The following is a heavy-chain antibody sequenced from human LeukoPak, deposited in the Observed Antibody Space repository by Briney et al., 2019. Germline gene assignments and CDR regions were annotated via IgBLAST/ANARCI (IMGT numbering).Heavy chain of an antibody. J-gene: IGHJ4*02. CDR3: AKGQYYDYVWGSYRPH. V-gene: IGHV3-23*01. D-gene: IGHD3-16*02. CDR1: GFTFSSYA. CDR2: ISGSGGST. Sequence: GGSLRLFCAASGFTFSSYAMSWVRQAPGKGLEGVSAISGSGGSTYYADSVKGRFTISRDNSKNTLYLQMNSLRAEDTAVYYCAKGQYYDYVWGSYRPHWGQGTLVTVSS.